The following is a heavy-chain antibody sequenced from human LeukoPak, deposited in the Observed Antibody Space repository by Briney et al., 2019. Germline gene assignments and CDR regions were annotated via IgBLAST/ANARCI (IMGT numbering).Heavy chain of an antibody. V-gene: IGHV4-61*01. CDR2: IYYSGST. Sequence: SETLSLTCTVSGGSVSSSSYYWSWIRQPPGKGLEWIGYIYYSGSTNYNPSLKSRLTISLDTSKNQFSLKLTSVTAADTAVYYCARTVKTRGDAFDIWGQGTMVTVSS. CDR3: ARTVKTRGDAFDI. D-gene: IGHD4-23*01. J-gene: IGHJ3*02. CDR1: GGSVSSSSYY.